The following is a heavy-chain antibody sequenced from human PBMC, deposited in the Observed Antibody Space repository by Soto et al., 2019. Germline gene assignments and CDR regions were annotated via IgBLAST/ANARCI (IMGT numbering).Heavy chain of an antibody. CDR3: AIDQPGYRYGYGLGY. CDR1: GFTFSSYS. Sequence: EVQLVESGGGLVKPGGSLRLSCAASGFTFSSYSMNWVRQAPGKGLEWVSSISSSSSYIYYADSVKGRFTISRDNAKNSLYLQMNSLRAEDTAVYYCAIDQPGYRYGYGLGYWGQGTLVTVSS. V-gene: IGHV3-21*01. D-gene: IGHD5-18*01. CDR2: ISSSSSYI. J-gene: IGHJ4*02.